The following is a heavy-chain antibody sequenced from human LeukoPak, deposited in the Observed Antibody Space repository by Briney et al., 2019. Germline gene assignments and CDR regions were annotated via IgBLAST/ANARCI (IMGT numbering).Heavy chain of an antibody. V-gene: IGHV4-59*01. CDR3: ARGYYYDYSGPDFDY. CDR1: GGSIISYY. Sequence: SETLSLTCSVSGGSIISYYWSWIRQPPGKGLEWIGYIYYTGSTNSNPSLKSRVTISVDTSKNQFSLRLTSVTAADTAVYCCARGYYYDYSGPDFDYWGQGTLVTVYS. D-gene: IGHD3-22*01. J-gene: IGHJ4*02. CDR2: IYYTGST.